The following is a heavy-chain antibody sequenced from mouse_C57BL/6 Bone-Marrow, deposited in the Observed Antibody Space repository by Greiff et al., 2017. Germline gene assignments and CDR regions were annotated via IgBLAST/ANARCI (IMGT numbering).Heavy chain of an antibody. CDR2: INPGSGGT. V-gene: IGHV1-54*01. D-gene: IGHD1-1*01. J-gene: IGHJ1*03. CDR3: ARGPILHPWYFDG. Sequence: QVQLKESGAELVRPGTSVKVSCKASGYAFTNYLIEWVKQRPGQGLEWIGVINPGSGGTNYNEKFKGKATLTADKSSSTAYMQLSSLTSEDSAVYFCARGPILHPWYFDGWGTGTTVTVSS. CDR1: GYAFTNYL.